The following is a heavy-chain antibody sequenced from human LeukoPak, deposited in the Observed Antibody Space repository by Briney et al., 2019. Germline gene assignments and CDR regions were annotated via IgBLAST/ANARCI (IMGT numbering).Heavy chain of an antibody. CDR1: GGSISSGSYY. D-gene: IGHD4-23*01. J-gene: IGHJ5*02. Sequence: PSETLSLTCTVSGGSISSGSYYWSWIRQPAGKGLEWIGRIYTSGSTNYNPSLKSRVTISVDTSKNQFSLKLSSVTAADTAVYYCARTMTTVVTNWFDPWGQGTLVTVSS. V-gene: IGHV4-61*02. CDR3: ARTMTTVVTNWFDP. CDR2: IYTSGST.